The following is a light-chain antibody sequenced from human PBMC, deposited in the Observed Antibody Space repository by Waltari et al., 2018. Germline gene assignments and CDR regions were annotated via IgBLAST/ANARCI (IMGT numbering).Light chain of an antibody. V-gene: IGKV1-9*01. Sequence: IQLPQSPSSLSASVGDRVTITCRAGQDISKSSAWYQQKPGKAPKLLIYAASSLQGAGPSRFSGSGSGTDFALTFSNLQPEDSATYYCQQLETYPINFGQGTRLEIK. CDR1: QDISKS. CDR2: AAS. CDR3: QQLETYPIN. J-gene: IGKJ5*01.